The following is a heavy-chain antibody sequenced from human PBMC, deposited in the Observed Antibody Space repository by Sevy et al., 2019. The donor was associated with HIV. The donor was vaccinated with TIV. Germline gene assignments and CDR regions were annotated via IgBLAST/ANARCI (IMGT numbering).Heavy chain of an antibody. Sequence: GGSLRLSCAASGFTFSSYSMNWVRQAPGMGLEWVSSISISSNHIYYAESMKGRFTVSRDNAKNSLYLQMNSLRAEDTAVSYCARAPEENYDYITGSFDYWGQGTLVTVSS. CDR1: GFTFSSYS. D-gene: IGHD3-16*01. V-gene: IGHV3-21*01. CDR3: ARAPEENYDYITGSFDY. J-gene: IGHJ4*02. CDR2: ISISSNHI.